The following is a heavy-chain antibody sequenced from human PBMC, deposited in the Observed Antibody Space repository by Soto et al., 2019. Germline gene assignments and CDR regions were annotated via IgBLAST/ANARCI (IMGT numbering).Heavy chain of an antibody. CDR1: GFTFSNYA. CDR2: ISGSGGNT. V-gene: IGHV3-23*01. D-gene: IGHD2-2*02. CDR3: AKHRVLPASIWSGFDY. Sequence: GGSLRLSCAASGFTFSNYAMSWVRQAPGKGLEWVSGISGSGGNTYYADSMKGRFTISRDNSKNTLFLRMISLRAEDTALYYCAKHRVLPASIWSGFDYWGQGTLVTVSS. J-gene: IGHJ4*02.